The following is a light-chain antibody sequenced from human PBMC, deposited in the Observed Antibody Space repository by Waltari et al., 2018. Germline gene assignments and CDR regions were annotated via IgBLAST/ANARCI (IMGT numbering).Light chain of an antibody. CDR2: EVS. V-gene: IGLV2-8*01. CDR3: SSYAGSNNLGV. Sequence: QSALTQPPSASGSPGQSVTISCTGTSSDVGGYNHVSWYPPHPRKAPKLMIYEVSQRPSGVPDRFSGSKSGNTASLTVSGLQAEDEADYYCSSYAGSNNLGVFGGGTKLTVL. CDR1: SSDVGGYNH. J-gene: IGLJ2*01.